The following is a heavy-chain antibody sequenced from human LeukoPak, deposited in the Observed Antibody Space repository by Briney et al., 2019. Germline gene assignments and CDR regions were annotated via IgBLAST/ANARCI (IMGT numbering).Heavy chain of an antibody. V-gene: IGHV3-23*01. CDR3: AKALLWFGELFPFDY. CDR1: GFTFSSYA. CDR2: ISGSGGST. D-gene: IGHD3-10*01. J-gene: IGHJ4*02. Sequence: GGSLRLSCAASGFTFSSYAMSWVRQAPGKGLEWVSAISGSGGSTYYADSVKGRFTISRDNSKNTLYLQMNSLRAEATAVYYCAKALLWFGELFPFDYWGQGTLVTVSS.